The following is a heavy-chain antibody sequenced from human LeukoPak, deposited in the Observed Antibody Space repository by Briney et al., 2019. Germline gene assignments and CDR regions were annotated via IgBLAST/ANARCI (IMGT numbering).Heavy chain of an antibody. D-gene: IGHD3-10*01. V-gene: IGHV3-9*01. Sequence: GGSLRLSCAASGFTFDDYAMHWVRQAPGKGLEWVSGISWNSGSVGYADSVKGRFTISRDNAKNSLYLQRNSLRAEDTALYYCAKAIQGRTWYYYYATDVWGQGTTVTVSS. CDR1: GFTFDDYA. CDR2: ISWNSGSV. J-gene: IGHJ6*02. CDR3: AKAIQGRTWYYYYATDV.